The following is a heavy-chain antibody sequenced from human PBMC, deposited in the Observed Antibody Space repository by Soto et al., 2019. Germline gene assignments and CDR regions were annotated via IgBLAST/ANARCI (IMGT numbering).Heavy chain of an antibody. V-gene: IGHV4-31*03. CDR2: IYYTGNT. Sequence: SETLSRTCTVSGGSVSSGSYYWSWIRQHTGRGLEWIGYIYYTGNTYYNPSLKSRLAISVDTSKNQFSLKLTSVTAADPAAYYGARDTRSAYYRDHWSQGSLVTASS. CDR1: GGSVSSGSYY. J-gene: IGHJ4*02. CDR3: ARDTRSAYYRDH. D-gene: IGHD3-3*01.